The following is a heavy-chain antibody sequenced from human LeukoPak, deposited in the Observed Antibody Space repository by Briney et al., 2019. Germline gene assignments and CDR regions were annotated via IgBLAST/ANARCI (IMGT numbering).Heavy chain of an antibody. CDR2: ISNSGSSI. CDR1: GFTFSSYE. CDR3: ARGGSYLSAFDI. V-gene: IGHV3-48*03. D-gene: IGHD1-26*01. Sequence: QPGGSLRLSCAASGFTFSSYEMNWVRQAPGKGLEWVSYISNSGSSIYYADSVKGRFTISRDNSKNTLYLQMNSLRAEDTAVYYCARGGSYLSAFDIWGQGTMVTVSS. J-gene: IGHJ3*02.